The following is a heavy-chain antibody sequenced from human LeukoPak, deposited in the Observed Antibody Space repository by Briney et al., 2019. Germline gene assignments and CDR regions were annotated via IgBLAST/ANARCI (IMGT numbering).Heavy chain of an antibody. J-gene: IGHJ4*02. Sequence: GGSLRLSCAASGFTFSTYAMTWVRQAPGKGLEWVSGISGSGGSTYYADSVKGRFTISGDNSKNTLFLQMNSLRAEDTAVYYCARVIYYYGSVGYYFDYWGQGALVTVSS. D-gene: IGHD3-10*01. V-gene: IGHV3-23*01. CDR3: ARVIYYYGSVGYYFDY. CDR1: GFTFSTYA. CDR2: ISGSGGST.